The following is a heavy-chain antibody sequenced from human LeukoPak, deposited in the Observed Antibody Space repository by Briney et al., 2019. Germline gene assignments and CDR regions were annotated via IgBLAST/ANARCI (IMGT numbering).Heavy chain of an antibody. D-gene: IGHD1-26*01. Sequence: GGSLRLSCAASGFTFSSYNMNWVRQAPGKGLEWVSSIGSSSSYIYYADSLKGRFTISRDNAKNSLYLQMNSLRAEDTAVYYCARSSGGTYYPDYWGQGTLVTVSS. CDR2: IGSSSSYI. V-gene: IGHV3-21*01. CDR1: GFTFSSYN. CDR3: ARSSGGTYYPDY. J-gene: IGHJ4*02.